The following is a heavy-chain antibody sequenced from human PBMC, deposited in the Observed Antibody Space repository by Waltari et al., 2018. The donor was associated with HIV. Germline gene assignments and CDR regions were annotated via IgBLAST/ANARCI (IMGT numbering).Heavy chain of an antibody. V-gene: IGHV3-48*01. Sequence: EVQLVESGGGLVQPGGSLRLSCAASGFTFSSYSVNWVRQAPGKGLEWVSYMSSSGSALYYADSVKGRFSISRDNAKKSLYLQLNSLRGEDTAVYYCARDRQFAFDYWGQGTLVTVSS. CDR1: GFTFSSYS. CDR2: MSSSGSAL. CDR3: ARDRQFAFDY. D-gene: IGHD2-15*01. J-gene: IGHJ4*02.